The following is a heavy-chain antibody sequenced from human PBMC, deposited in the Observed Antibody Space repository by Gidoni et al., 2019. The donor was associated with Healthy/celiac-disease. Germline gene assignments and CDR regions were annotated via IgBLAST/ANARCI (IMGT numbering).Heavy chain of an antibody. D-gene: IGHD3-22*01. CDR2: IWYDGSNK. J-gene: IGHJ2*01. Sequence: QVQLVESGGGVALPWRSLRLSCAAPVFTFSSYGMHWVRQAPGKGLEWVAVIWYDGSNKYYADSVKGRFTISRDNSKNTLYLQMNSLRAEDTAVYYCARAGIVVPWYFDLWGRGTLVTVSS. CDR1: VFTFSSYG. V-gene: IGHV3-33*01. CDR3: ARAGIVVPWYFDL.